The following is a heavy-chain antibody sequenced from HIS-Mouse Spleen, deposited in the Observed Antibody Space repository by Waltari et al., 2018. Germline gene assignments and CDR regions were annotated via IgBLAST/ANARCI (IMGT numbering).Heavy chain of an antibody. D-gene: IGHD6-19*01. J-gene: IGHJ4*02. CDR2: IKQDGSEK. Sequence: EVQLVESGGGLVQPGGSLRPSCAAAGFTFSSYWLSWVRQAPGKGLEWVANIKQDGSEKYYVDSVKGRFTISRDNAKNSLYLQMNSLRAEDTAVYYCARGQWLDDDYWGQGTLVTVSS. CDR1: GFTFSSYW. V-gene: IGHV3-7*01. CDR3: ARGQWLDDDY.